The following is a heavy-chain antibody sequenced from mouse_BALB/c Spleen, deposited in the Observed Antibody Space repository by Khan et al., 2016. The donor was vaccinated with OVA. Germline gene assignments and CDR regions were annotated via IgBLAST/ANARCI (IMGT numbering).Heavy chain of an antibody. CDR3: ARSQGNYLFTY. Sequence: QIQLVQSGPELKKPGETVKISCKASGYTFTDYGMNWVKQAPGKGLKWMGWINTYTGEPTSADDCKGRFAFSLETSASPAYLQITHPKNQDKATHCCARSQGNYLFTYWGQGTLVTVSA. CDR1: GYTFTDYG. J-gene: IGHJ3*01. D-gene: IGHD2-1*01. CDR2: INTYTGEP. V-gene: IGHV9-1*02.